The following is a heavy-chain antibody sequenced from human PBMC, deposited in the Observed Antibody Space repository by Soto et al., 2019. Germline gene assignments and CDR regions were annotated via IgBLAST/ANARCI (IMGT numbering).Heavy chain of an antibody. CDR1: GGSISSSSYY. V-gene: IGHV4-39*01. Sequence: SETLSLTCTVSGGSISSSSYYWGWIRQPPGKGLEWIGSIYYSGSTYYNPSLKSRVTISVDTSKNQFSLKLSSVTAADTAVYYCARTGSDYWGQGTLVTVSS. CDR3: ARTGSDY. J-gene: IGHJ4*02. CDR2: IYYSGST.